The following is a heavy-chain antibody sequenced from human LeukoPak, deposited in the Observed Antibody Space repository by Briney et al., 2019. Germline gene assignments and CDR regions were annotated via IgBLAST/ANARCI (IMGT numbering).Heavy chain of an antibody. V-gene: IGHV1-69*05. CDR2: IIPIFGTA. D-gene: IGHD3-10*01. CDR3: ARGSYGSRSQYYYYYYYMDV. J-gene: IGHJ6*03. Sequence: GASVKVSCKASGGTFSSYAISWVRHAPGQGLEWMGGIIPIFGTANYAQKFQGRVTITTDESTSTAYMELSSLRSEDTAVYYCARGSYGSRSQYYYYYYYMDVWGKGTTVTVSS. CDR1: GGTFSSYA.